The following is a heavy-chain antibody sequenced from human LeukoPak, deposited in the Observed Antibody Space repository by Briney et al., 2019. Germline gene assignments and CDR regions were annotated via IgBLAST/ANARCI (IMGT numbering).Heavy chain of an antibody. D-gene: IGHD6-13*01. CDR1: GFTFSSYW. CDR2: IKQDGSEK. Sequence: GGSLGLSCAASGFTFSSYWMSWVRQAPGKGLEWVANIKQDGSEKYYVDSVKGRFTISRDNAKNSLYLQMNSLRAEGTAVYYCARDLDSGAAAHRGGFDYWGQGTLVTVSS. CDR3: ARDLDSGAAAHRGGFDY. J-gene: IGHJ4*02. V-gene: IGHV3-7*01.